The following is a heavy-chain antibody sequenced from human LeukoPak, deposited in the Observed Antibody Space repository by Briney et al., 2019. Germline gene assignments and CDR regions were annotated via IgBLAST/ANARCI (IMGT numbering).Heavy chain of an antibody. V-gene: IGHV4-4*07. D-gene: IGHD6-13*01. CDR3: ARDPYSSSWFFDY. CDR2: IYVTGST. J-gene: IGHJ4*02. CDR1: GASISSYY. Sequence: SETLSLTCTVSGASISSYYWSWIRQPAGKALEWIGRIYVTGSTTYNPSLESRVTMSLDTSKNHFSLKLRSVTAADTAVYYCARDPYSSSWFFDYWGQGTLVTVSS.